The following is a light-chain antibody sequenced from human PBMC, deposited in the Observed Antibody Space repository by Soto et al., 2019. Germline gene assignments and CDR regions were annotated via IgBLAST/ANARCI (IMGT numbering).Light chain of an antibody. CDR2: DVS. V-gene: IGLV2-14*01. CDR3: SSYTTSNTRQIV. CDR1: SSDVGGYNY. Sequence: QSVLTQPASVSGSPGQSITISCTGTSSDVGGYNYVSLYQQHPGKAPKFMIYDVSNRPSGVSNRFSGSKSGNTASLTISGRQAEDEADYYCSSYTTSNTRQIVFGTGTKLTVL. J-gene: IGLJ1*01.